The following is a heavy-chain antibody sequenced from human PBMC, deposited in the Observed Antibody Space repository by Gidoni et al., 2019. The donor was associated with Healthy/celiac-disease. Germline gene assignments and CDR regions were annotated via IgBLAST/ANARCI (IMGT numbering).Heavy chain of an antibody. D-gene: IGHD6-19*01. CDR1: GFTVSRYA. J-gene: IGHJ4*02. V-gene: IGHV3-30-3*01. Sequence: QVQLVESGGGVVQPGRSMRLSCAASGFTVSRYALHWVRQAPGKGLEWVAVISYDGSNKYYSDSGKGRFTISRDNSKNTLYLQMNSLRAEDTAVYYCARDSRADSSGWYYFDYWGQGTLVTVSS. CDR3: ARDSRADSSGWYYFDY. CDR2: ISYDGSNK.